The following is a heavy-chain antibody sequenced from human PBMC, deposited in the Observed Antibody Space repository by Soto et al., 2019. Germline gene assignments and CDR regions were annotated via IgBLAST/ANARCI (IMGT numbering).Heavy chain of an antibody. Sequence: PSETLSLTCAVYGGSFSGYYWTWIRQPPGTGLEWIGEINHSGSTYYSPSLKSRISLSVDTSKNQFSLTLTSVTAADTAVYFCARHGLTAYMAYYFDFWGQGTLVTVSS. V-gene: IGHV4-34*01. CDR2: INHSGST. CDR1: GGSFSGYY. D-gene: IGHD3-16*01. CDR3: ARHGLTAYMAYYFDF. J-gene: IGHJ4*02.